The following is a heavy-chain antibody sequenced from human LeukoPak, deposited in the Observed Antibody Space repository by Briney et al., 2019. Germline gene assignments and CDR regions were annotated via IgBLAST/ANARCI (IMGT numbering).Heavy chain of an antibody. CDR2: FDPEDGET. CDR3: ATDLSGNRIDYYDSSGYKNAFDI. D-gene: IGHD3-22*01. V-gene: IGHV1-24*01. CDR1: GYTLTELS. Sequence: VASVKVSCKVSGYTLTELSMHWVRQAPGKGLEWMGGFDPEDGETIYAQKFQGRVTMTEDTSTDTAYMELSSLRSEDTAVYYCATDLSGNRIDYYDSSGYKNAFDIWGQGTMVTVSS. J-gene: IGHJ3*02.